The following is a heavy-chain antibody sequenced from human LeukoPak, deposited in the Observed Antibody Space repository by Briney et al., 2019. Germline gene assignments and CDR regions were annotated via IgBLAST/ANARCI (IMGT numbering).Heavy chain of an antibody. CDR1: GYTFTSNY. Sequence: ASVKVSCKASGYTFTSNYTHWVRQAPGQGLEWMGIINPSGGSTSYAQKFRGRVTMTRDTSTSTVYMELSSLRSEDTAVFYCARAQLQLSLTQHYFDYWGQGTLVTVSS. CDR2: INPSGGST. J-gene: IGHJ4*02. CDR3: ARAQLQLSLTQHYFDY. D-gene: IGHD1-1*01. V-gene: IGHV1-46*01.